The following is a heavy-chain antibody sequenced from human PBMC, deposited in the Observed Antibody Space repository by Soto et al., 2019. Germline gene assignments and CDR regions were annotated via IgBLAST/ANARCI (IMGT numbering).Heavy chain of an antibody. Sequence: SETLSLTCTVSGGSISSYYWSWIRQPAGKGLEWIGRIYTSGSTNYNPSLKSRVTMSVDTSKNQFSLKLSSVTAADTAVYYCARDRIAAPSGLAEAVTGWFDPWGQGTLVT. V-gene: IGHV4-4*07. D-gene: IGHD6-13*01. CDR1: GGSISSYY. CDR3: ARDRIAAPSGLAEAVTGWFDP. CDR2: IYTSGST. J-gene: IGHJ5*02.